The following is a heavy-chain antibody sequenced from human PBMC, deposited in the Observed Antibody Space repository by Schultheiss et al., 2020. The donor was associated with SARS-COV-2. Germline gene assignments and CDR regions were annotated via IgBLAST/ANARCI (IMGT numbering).Heavy chain of an antibody. CDR2: IYYSGST. CDR3: ARNLFGELLFDY. J-gene: IGHJ4*02. D-gene: IGHD3-10*02. V-gene: IGHV4-31*03. CDR1: GGSISSGGYY. Sequence: SETLSLTCTVSGGSISSGGYYWSWIRQHPGKGLEWIGYIYYSGSTYYNPSLKSRVTISVDKSKNQFSLKLSSVTAADTAVYYCARNLFGELLFDYWGQGTLVTVSS.